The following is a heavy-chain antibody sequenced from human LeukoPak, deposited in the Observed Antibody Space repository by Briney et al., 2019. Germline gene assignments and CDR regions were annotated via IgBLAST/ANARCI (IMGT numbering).Heavy chain of an antibody. CDR2: IKQDGSEK. J-gene: IGHJ6*03. CDR1: GFTFSSYW. Sequence: PGGSLRLSCAASGFTFSSYWMSWVRQAPGKGLEWVANIKQDGSEKYYVDSVKGRFTISGDNAKNSLYLQMNSLRAEDTAVYYCARETRIAARPGDYYYYMDVWGKGTTVTVSS. V-gene: IGHV3-7*01. CDR3: ARETRIAARPGDYYYYMDV. D-gene: IGHD6-6*01.